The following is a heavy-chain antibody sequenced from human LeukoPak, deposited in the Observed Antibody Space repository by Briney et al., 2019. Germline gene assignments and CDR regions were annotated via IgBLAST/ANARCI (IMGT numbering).Heavy chain of an antibody. D-gene: IGHD5-18*01. J-gene: IGHJ4*02. CDR1: GFTFSSYS. V-gene: IGHV3-21*01. CDR3: ARDLLRSETAMAPH. CDR2: ISSSSSYI. Sequence: PGGSLRLSCAASGFTFSSYSMNRVRQAPGKGLEWVSSISSSSSYIYYADSVKGRFTISRDNAKNSLYLQMNSLRAEDTAVYYCARDLLRSETAMAPHWGQGTLVTVSS.